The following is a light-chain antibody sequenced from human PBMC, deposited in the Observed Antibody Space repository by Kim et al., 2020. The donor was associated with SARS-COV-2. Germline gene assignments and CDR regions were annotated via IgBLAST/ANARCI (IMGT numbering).Light chain of an antibody. V-gene: IGLV3-1*01. CDR3: QAWDSSAHYV. CDR2: QDI. Sequence: VPPGQTASLTGSGDKLGDKYVCWYQQKPGQSPVLVIYQDIKRPSGIPERFSGSNSGNTATLTISGTQAMDEADYYCQAWDSSAHYVFGTGTKVTVL. CDR1: KLGDKY. J-gene: IGLJ1*01.